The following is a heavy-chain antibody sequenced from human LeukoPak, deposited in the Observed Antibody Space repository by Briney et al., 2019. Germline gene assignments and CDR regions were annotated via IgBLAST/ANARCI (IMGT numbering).Heavy chain of an antibody. D-gene: IGHD3-9*01. Sequence: SQTLSLTRTVPGGSISSGDYYWSWIRQPPGKGLEWIGYIYYSGSTYYNPSLKSRVTISVDTSKNQFSLKLSSVTAADTAVYYCASGDLSTGYYYFDYWGQGTLVTVSS. V-gene: IGHV4-30-4*08. CDR1: GGSISSGDYY. CDR3: ASGDLSTGYYYFDY. J-gene: IGHJ4*02. CDR2: IYYSGST.